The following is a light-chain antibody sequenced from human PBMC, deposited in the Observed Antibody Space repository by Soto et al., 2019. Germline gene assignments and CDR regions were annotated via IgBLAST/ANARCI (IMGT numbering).Light chain of an antibody. CDR1: NIGSKD. V-gene: IGLV3-9*01. CDR2: RDS. Sequence: SYELTQPLSVSVALGQTARITCGGNNIGSKDVHWYQQKPGQAPVVVIYRDSNRPSGIPERFSGSNSGNTATLTISRAHAGDEAGYYCQVWDSSAVVFGGGTKVTVL. CDR3: QVWDSSAVV. J-gene: IGLJ2*01.